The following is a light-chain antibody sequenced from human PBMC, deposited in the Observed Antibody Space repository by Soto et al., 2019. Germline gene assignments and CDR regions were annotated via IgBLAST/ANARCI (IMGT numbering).Light chain of an antibody. CDR3: QQYGSSSYT. CDR2: GPS. J-gene: IGKJ2*01. CDR1: QSVSSSY. V-gene: IGKV3-20*01. Sequence: EIVLTQSPGTLSLSPGERATLSCRASQSVSSSYLAWYQQKPGQAPRLLIYGPSSRATGIPDRFSCSGSGTDFTLTISRLEPEDFAVYYCQQYGSSSYTFGQGTKLEIK.